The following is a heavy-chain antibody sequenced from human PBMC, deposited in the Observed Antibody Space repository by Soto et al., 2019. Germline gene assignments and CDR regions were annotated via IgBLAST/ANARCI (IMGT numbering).Heavy chain of an antibody. D-gene: IGHD1-26*01. CDR2: ISYDGSNK. CDR1: GFTFSSYG. Sequence: QVQLVESGGGVVQPGRSLRLFCAASGFTFSSYGMHWVRQAPGKGLEWVAVISYDGSNKYYADSVKVRFTISRDNSKNTLYQQMNSLRAEDTAVYYCAKDVVVGATTGLGDYYYYYGMDVWGQGTTVTVSS. CDR3: AKDVVVGATTGLGDYYYYYGMDV. J-gene: IGHJ6*02. V-gene: IGHV3-30*18.